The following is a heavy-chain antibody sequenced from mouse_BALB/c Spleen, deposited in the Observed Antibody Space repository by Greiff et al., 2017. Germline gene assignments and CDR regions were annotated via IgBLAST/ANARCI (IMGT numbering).Heavy chain of an antibody. Sequence: MKLMESGPGLVAPSQSLSITCTVSGFSLTGYGVNWVRQPPGKGLEWLGMIWGDGSTDYNSALKSRLSISKDNSKSQVFLKMNSLQTDDTARYYCARGYDGYYYAMDYWGQGTSVTVSS. CDR1: GFSLTGYG. J-gene: IGHJ4*01. CDR2: IWGDGST. V-gene: IGHV2-6-7*01. CDR3: ARGYDGYYYAMDY. D-gene: IGHD2-3*01.